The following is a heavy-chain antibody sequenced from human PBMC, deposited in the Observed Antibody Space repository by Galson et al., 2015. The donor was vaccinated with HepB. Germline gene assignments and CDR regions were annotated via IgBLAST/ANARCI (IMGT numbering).Heavy chain of an antibody. Sequence: SLRLSCAASEFTFSSYSMNWVRQAPGKELEWVSSISANSGYTYYADSVKGRFTISKDNSKNTLYLQMNSLRAEDTAVYYCAKGYGDYALGYWGQGTLVTVSS. CDR2: ISANSGYT. D-gene: IGHD4-17*01. CDR1: EFTFSSYS. V-gene: IGHV3-21*04. CDR3: AKGYGDYALGY. J-gene: IGHJ4*02.